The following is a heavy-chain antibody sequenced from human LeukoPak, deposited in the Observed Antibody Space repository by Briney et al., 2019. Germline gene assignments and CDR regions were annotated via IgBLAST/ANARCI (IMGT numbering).Heavy chain of an antibody. V-gene: IGHV1-2*02. CDR2: INPNSDGT. D-gene: IGHD3-22*01. CDR1: GYTFTGYY. Sequence: ASVRVSCKASGYTFTGYYMHWVGQAPGQGLEWMGWINPNSDGTNYAQMFQGRVTMTRDTSISTAYMELSRLRSDDTAVYYCAREDYYDSSGYYKNKEYFQHWSQGTLVTVSS. J-gene: IGHJ1*01. CDR3: AREDYYDSSGYYKNKEYFQH.